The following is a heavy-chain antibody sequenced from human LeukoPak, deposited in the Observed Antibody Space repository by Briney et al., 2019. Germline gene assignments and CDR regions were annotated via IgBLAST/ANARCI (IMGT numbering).Heavy chain of an antibody. CDR2: MNPNSGDT. J-gene: IGHJ4*02. Sequence: ASVKVSCKASGYTFTGYYMHWVRQAPGQGLEWVGWMNPNSGDTNYAQKFQGGVTMTRDTSISTGYMELSRLRSDDTAVYYCARSGEYSGYGFVDYWGQGTLVTVSS. CDR3: ARSGEYSGYGFVDY. D-gene: IGHD5-12*01. CDR1: GYTFTGYY. V-gene: IGHV1-2*02.